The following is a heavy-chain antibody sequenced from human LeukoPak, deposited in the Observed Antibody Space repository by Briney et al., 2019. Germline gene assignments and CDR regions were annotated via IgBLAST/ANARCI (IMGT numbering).Heavy chain of an antibody. D-gene: IGHD3-9*01. CDR1: GYTFTSYD. CDR2: MNPNSGNT. V-gene: IGHV1-8*01. Sequence: ASVKVSCKVSGYTFTSYDINWVRQATGQGLEWMGWMNPNSGNTGYAQKFQGRVTMTRNTSISTAYMELSSLRSEDTAVYYCARGSLRYFDWLPHFDYWGQGTLVTVSS. CDR3: ARGSLRYFDWLPHFDY. J-gene: IGHJ4*02.